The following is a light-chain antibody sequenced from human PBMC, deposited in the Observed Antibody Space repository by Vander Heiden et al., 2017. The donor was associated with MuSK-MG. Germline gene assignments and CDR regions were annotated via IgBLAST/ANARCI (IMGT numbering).Light chain of an antibody. J-gene: IGLJ2*01. CDR1: TGPVTSGHY. V-gene: IGLV7-46*01. Sequence: QAVVTQEPALTVSPGGTVTLTCGSRTGPVTSGHYPYWFQQKPGQAPRTLIYDTSNKHAWTPARFSGSLRGGKAALTLSGAQPEDEAEYYCLLSYSGARVVFGGGTKLTVL. CDR2: DTS. CDR3: LLSYSGARVV.